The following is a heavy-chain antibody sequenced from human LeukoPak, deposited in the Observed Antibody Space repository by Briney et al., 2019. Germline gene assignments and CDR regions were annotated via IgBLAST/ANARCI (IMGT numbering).Heavy chain of an antibody. V-gene: IGHV3-21*01. Sequence: PGGSLRLSCAASGFTFSRFSMHWVRQAPGKGLNWVSSISSVSAYKYYADSVKGRFTISRDNAKNSLYLQMNSLRAEDTAVYYCARVRRWLQLWVFYYFDYWGQGTLVTVSS. CDR2: ISSVSAYK. J-gene: IGHJ4*02. CDR3: ARVRRWLQLWVFYYFDY. CDR1: GFTFSRFS. D-gene: IGHD5-24*01.